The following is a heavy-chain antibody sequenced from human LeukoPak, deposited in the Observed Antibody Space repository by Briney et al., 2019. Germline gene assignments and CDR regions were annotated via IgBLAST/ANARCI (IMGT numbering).Heavy chain of an antibody. CDR2: ISSSSSYI. Sequence: GGSLRLSCAVSGFTFSSYSMNWVRQAPGKGLEWVSSISSSSSYIYYADSVKGRFTISRDNAKNSLYLQMNSLRAEDTAVYYCARDRYSSSWYVRDKNWFDPWGQGTLVTVSS. D-gene: IGHD6-13*01. CDR1: GFTFSSYS. CDR3: ARDRYSSSWYVRDKNWFDP. V-gene: IGHV3-21*01. J-gene: IGHJ5*02.